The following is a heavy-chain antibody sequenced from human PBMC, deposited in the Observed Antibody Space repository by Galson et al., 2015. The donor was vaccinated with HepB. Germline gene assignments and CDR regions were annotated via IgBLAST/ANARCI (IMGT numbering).Heavy chain of an antibody. D-gene: IGHD6-13*01. V-gene: IGHV3-30*03. Sequence: SLRLSCAASGFTFSSYGMHWVRQAPGKGLDWVPIISYDGSNQYHADSVKGRFTISRDNSKNTMYLQMNSLRVEDTAVYYCARDASAAGAFDIWGQGTMVTVSS. CDR2: ISYDGSNQ. CDR3: ARDASAAGAFDI. J-gene: IGHJ3*02. CDR1: GFTFSSYG.